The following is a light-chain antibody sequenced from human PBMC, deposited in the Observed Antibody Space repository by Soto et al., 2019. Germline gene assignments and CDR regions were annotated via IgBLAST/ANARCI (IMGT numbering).Light chain of an antibody. V-gene: IGLV1-44*01. J-gene: IGLJ1*01. CDR2: SNN. CDR1: SSNIGSNT. Sequence: QAVVTQPPSASGTPGPRVTISCSGSSSNIGSNTVNWYQQLPGTAPKLLIYSNNQRPSGVPDRFSGSKSGTSASLAISGLQSEDEADYYCAAWDDSLNGFYVFGTGTKVTVL. CDR3: AAWDDSLNGFYV.